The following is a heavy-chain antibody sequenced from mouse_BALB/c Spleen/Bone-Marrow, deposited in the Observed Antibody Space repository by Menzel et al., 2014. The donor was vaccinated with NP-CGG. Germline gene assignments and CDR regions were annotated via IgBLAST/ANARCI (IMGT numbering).Heavy chain of an antibody. CDR3: ARDMGGLLFDS. J-gene: IGHJ2*01. CDR1: GFTFTDYY. D-gene: IGHD1-1*01. Sequence: EVKLVESGGGLVQPGGSLRLSCATSGFTFTDYYMNWVRQPPGKALEWLAFIRNKANGYTTEYSASVKGRFTISRGISQSILYLQMNTLRPEDSATYYCARDMGGLLFDSWGQGTTLTVSS. V-gene: IGHV7-3*02. CDR2: IRNKANGYTT.